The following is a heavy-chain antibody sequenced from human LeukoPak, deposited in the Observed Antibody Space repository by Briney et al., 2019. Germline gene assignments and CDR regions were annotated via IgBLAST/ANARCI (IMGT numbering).Heavy chain of an antibody. CDR3: ATTPVGSTRFFDF. D-gene: IGHD1-26*01. CDR2: IYHSGFT. CDR1: GGFIGDGGYY. Sequence: SETLSLTCTVSGGFIGDGGYYWSWIRQPPGKGLECIGYIYHSGFTSYNPSLKSRVTVSVDRSENQFSLKLNFVTAADTAIYYCATTPVGSTRFFDFWGPGTLLSVSS. V-gene: IGHV4-30-2*01. J-gene: IGHJ4*02.